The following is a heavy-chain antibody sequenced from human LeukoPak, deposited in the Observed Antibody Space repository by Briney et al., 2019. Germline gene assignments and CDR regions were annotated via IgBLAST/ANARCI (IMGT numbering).Heavy chain of an antibody. J-gene: IGHJ4*02. CDR3: AREIAWGSGSYVALGY. Sequence: ASVKVSCKTSGYTFSNYGISWVRQAPGQGLEGMGWISAYNGNTDYPQKLQGRVTMTRDISTSTAYMELRSLTSDDTAVYYCAREIAWGSGSYVALGYWGQGTLVTVSS. CDR1: GYTFSNYG. V-gene: IGHV1-18*01. D-gene: IGHD3-10*01. CDR2: ISAYNGNT.